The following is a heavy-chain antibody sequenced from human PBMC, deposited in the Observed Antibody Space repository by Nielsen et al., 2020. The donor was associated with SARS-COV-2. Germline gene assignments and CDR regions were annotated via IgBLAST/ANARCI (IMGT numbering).Heavy chain of an antibody. V-gene: IGHV3-48*03. J-gene: IGHJ4*02. D-gene: IGHD6-13*01. CDR1: GFTFSSYE. CDR2: ISSSGSTI. Sequence: GGSLRLSCAASGFTFSSYEMNWVRQAPGKGLEWVSYISSSGSTIYYADSVKGRFTISRDNAKNSLHLQMNSLRAEDTAVYYCARDPLYSTSWLPFDYWGQGTLVTVSS. CDR3: ARDPLYSTSWLPFDY.